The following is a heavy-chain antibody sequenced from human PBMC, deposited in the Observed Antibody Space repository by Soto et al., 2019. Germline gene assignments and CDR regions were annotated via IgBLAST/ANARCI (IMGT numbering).Heavy chain of an antibody. CDR3: ARHREYYYDSSGFGDY. Sequence: KASETLSLTCTVSGGSISSSSYYWGWIRQPPGKGLEWIGSIYYSGSTYYNPSLKSRVTISVDTSKNQFSLKLSSVTAADTAVYYCARHREYYYDSSGFGDYWGQGTLVTVSS. CDR2: IYYSGST. D-gene: IGHD3-22*01. CDR1: GGSISSSSYY. J-gene: IGHJ4*02. V-gene: IGHV4-39*01.